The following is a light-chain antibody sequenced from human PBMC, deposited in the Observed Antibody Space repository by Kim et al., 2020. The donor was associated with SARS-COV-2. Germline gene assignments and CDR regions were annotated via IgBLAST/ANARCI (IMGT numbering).Light chain of an antibody. J-gene: IGLJ3*02. V-gene: IGLV4-60*03. CDR2: VEGSGSY. CDR1: SGHSSNI. Sequence: QPVLTQSSSASASLGSSVKLTCTLSSGHSSNIIAWHQHQPGKAPRYLMKVEGSGSYNKGSGVPDRFSGSSSGADRYLTISDLQSEDEADYCCETWDSNTRVFGGGTQLTVL. CDR3: ETWDSNTRV.